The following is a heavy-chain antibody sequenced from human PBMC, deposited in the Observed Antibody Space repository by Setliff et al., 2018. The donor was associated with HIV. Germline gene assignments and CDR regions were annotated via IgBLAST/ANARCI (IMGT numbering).Heavy chain of an antibody. CDR1: GHTFSNYD. Sequence: VKVSCKASGHTFSNYDVIWVRQAPGQGLEWVGRIKPNSGDTNYAQNFQGRVTMARDTSFSTAYTSIRTTYMELTNLKSDDTAVYYCARDHGGNSGYNWFDPWGQGTLVTVSS. J-gene: IGHJ5*02. V-gene: IGHV1-2*02. CDR2: IKPNSGDT. D-gene: IGHD2-21*02. CDR3: ARDHGGNSGYNWFDP.